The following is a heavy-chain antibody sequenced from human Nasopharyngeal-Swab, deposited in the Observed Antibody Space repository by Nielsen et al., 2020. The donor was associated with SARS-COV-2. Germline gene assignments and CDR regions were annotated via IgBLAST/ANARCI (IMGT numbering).Heavy chain of an antibody. D-gene: IGHD6-13*01. V-gene: IGHV4-61*01. CDR3: ARAPEGIAARFDP. Sequence: SETLSLTCTVSGGSVSSGSYYWSWIRQPPGKGLEWIGYIYYSGSTNYNPSLKSRVTISVDTSKNQFSLKLSSVTAADTAVYYCARAPEGIAARFDPWGQGTLVTVSS. J-gene: IGHJ5*02. CDR2: IYYSGST. CDR1: GGSVSSGSYY.